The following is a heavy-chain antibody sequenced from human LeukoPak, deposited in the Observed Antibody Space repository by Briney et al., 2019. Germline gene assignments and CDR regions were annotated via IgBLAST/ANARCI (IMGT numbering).Heavy chain of an antibody. D-gene: IGHD3-22*01. CDR1: GFSLSTSGMC. V-gene: IGHV2-70*01. Sequence: SGPALVKPKQTLTLTCTFSGFSLSTSGMCVSWIRQPPGKALEWLALIDWDDDKYYSTSLKTRLTISKDTSKNQVVLTMTNMDPVDTATYYCARYYDSSGHFDYWGQGTLVTVSS. J-gene: IGHJ4*02. CDR2: IDWDDDK. CDR3: ARYYDSSGHFDY.